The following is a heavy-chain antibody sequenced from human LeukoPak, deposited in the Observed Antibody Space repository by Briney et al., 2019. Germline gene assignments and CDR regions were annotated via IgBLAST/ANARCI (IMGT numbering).Heavy chain of an antibody. J-gene: IGHJ4*02. Sequence: GGSLRLSCAASGFTFSSYAMSWVRQAPGKGLEWVSAISGDATGTYYEDSVKGRFTVPRDKSKNTLYLQMNSLRAEDTAVYYCARGGYYSDSRDYYPFDYWGQGTLVTVSS. CDR1: GFTFSSYA. CDR3: ARGGYYSDSRDYYPFDY. CDR2: ISGDATGT. V-gene: IGHV3-23*01. D-gene: IGHD3-22*01.